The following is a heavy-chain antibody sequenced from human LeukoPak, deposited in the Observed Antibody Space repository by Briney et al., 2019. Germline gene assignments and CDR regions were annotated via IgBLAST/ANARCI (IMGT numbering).Heavy chain of an antibody. V-gene: IGHV4-39*07. Sequence: SETLSLTCTVSSGSINTSNYYWGWIRQPPGKGLEWIGNIFYRGGTYYSPSLKSRVTISLDTSRNQFSLKLSSVTAADTAVYYCARDRYYYDSSGYSLFDYWGQGTLVTVSS. CDR1: SGSINTSNYY. CDR2: IFYRGGT. D-gene: IGHD3-22*01. CDR3: ARDRYYYDSSGYSLFDY. J-gene: IGHJ4*02.